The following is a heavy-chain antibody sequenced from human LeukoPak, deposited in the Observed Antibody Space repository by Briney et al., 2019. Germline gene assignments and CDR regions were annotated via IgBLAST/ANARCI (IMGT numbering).Heavy chain of an antibody. CDR1: GFTFSSYA. Sequence: GGSLRLSCAASGFTFSSYAMSWVRQAPGKGLEWVSAISGSGGSTYYADSVKGQFTISRDNSKNTLYLQMNSLRAEDTAVYYCAKDRIQLWFSYYFDYWGQGTLVTVSS. J-gene: IGHJ4*02. V-gene: IGHV3-23*01. CDR2: ISGSGGST. CDR3: AKDRIQLWFSYYFDY. D-gene: IGHD5-18*01.